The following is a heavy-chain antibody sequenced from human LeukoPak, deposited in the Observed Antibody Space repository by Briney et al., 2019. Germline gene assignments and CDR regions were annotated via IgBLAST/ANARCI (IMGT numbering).Heavy chain of an antibody. CDR1: GGSFSGYY. Sequence: PSETLSLTCAVYGGSFSGYYWSWIRQPPGKGLEWIGEINHSGSTNYNPSLKSRVTISVDTSKNQFSLKLSSVTAADTAVYYCARGRRWGEGTWYYYYGMDVWGQGTTVTVSS. CDR2: INHSGST. D-gene: IGHD2-21*01. V-gene: IGHV4-34*01. CDR3: ARGRRWGEGTWYYYYGMDV. J-gene: IGHJ6*02.